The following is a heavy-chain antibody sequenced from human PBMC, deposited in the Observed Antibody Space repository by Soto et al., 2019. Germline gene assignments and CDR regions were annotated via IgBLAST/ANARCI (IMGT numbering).Heavy chain of an antibody. CDR3: ARKLGDYIWGSYRSIWFDP. Sequence: APVKVSCKASGYTFTSYDINWVRQATGQGLEWMGWMNPNSGNTGYAQKFQGRVTMTRNTSISTAYMELSSLRAEDTAVYYCARKLGDYIWGSYRSIWFDPWGQGTLVTV. J-gene: IGHJ5*02. V-gene: IGHV1-8*01. D-gene: IGHD3-16*02. CDR1: GYTFTSYD. CDR2: MNPNSGNT.